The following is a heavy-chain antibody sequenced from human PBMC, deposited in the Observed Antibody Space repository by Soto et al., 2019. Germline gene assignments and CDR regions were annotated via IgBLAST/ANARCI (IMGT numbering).Heavy chain of an antibody. J-gene: IGHJ4*02. CDR2: IYPDDSDT. V-gene: IGHV5-51*03. CDR3: ARRYMNCSGGSCYPYYFDY. Sequence: EVQLVQSGAEVKKPGESLKISCKGSGYSFNKYWIVRVRQMPGKGLEWMGIIYPDDSDTRYSPSFQGQVIISVDKSINTAYLQWSSLKASDTSVYYCARRYMNCSGGSCYPYYFDYWGQGTLVTVSS. CDR1: GYSFNKYW. D-gene: IGHD2-15*01.